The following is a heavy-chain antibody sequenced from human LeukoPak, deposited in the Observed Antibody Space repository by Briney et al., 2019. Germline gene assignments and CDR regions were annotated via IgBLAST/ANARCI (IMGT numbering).Heavy chain of an antibody. J-gene: IGHJ4*02. V-gene: IGHV4-59*01. CDR3: ARGKHSGYDFWSGYYWAYDY. CDR1: GGSISSYY. CDR2: SYYSGST. D-gene: IGHD3-3*01. Sequence: SETLSLTCTVSGGSISSYYWSWIRQPPGKGLEWIGYSYYSGSTNYNPSLKSRVTISVDTSKNQFSLKLSSVTAADTAVYYCARGKHSGYDFWSGYYWAYDYWGQGTLVTVSS.